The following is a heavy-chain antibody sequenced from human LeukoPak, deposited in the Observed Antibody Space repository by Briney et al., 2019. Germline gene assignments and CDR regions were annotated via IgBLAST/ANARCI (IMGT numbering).Heavy chain of an antibody. V-gene: IGHV3-23*01. CDR1: GFTFSSYA. Sequence: GGSLRLSCAASGFTFSSYAMSWVRQAPGKGLEWVSAISGSGGGTYYADSVKGRFTISRDNSKNTLYLQMNSLRAEDTAVYYCAKDHRSGWTTRYYFDYWGQGTLVTVSS. CDR3: AKDHRSGWTTRYYFDY. D-gene: IGHD6-19*01. CDR2: ISGSGGGT. J-gene: IGHJ4*02.